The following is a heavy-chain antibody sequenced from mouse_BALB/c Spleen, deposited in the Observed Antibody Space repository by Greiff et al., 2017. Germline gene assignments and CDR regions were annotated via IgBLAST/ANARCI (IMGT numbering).Heavy chain of an antibody. V-gene: IGHV5-17*02. D-gene: IGHD2-2*01. CDR1: GFTFSSFG. CDR3: AREGAIYDGYVGCAMDY. J-gene: IGHJ4*01. Sequence: EVMLVESGGGLVQPGGSRKLSCAASGFTFSSFGMHWVRQAPEKGLEWVAYISSGSSTIYYVDTVKGRFTISRDNPKTTLFLQMTSLRSEDTAMYYCAREGAIYDGYVGCAMDYWGQGTSVTVSS. CDR2: ISSGSSTI.